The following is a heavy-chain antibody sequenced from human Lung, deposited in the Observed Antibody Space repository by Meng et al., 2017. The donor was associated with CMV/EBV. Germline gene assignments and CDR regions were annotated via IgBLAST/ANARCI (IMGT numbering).Heavy chain of an antibody. V-gene: IGHV1-8*02. D-gene: IGHD6-19*01. J-gene: IGHJ4*02. CDR2: MNPNSSNT. Sequence: SXXVSXXASGYTFTSFDINWVRQATGQGPEWMGWMNPNSSNTGYAQKFQSRVTLTRDTSISTAYMELSSLRSEDTAEDYCEGGPSYSSGCPDFWGQGTLVTVAS. CDR1: GYTFTSFD. CDR3: EGGPSYSSGCPDF.